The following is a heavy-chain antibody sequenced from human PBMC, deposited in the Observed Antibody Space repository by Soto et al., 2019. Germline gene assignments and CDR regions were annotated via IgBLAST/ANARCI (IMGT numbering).Heavy chain of an antibody. CDR3: ARDPQITSTRYSSPARYYYYGMDV. J-gene: IGHJ6*02. CDR1: GYTFTSYG. V-gene: IGHV1-18*04. CDR2: ISAYNGNT. D-gene: IGHD6-19*01. Sequence: QVQLVQSGAEVKKPGASVKVSCKASGYTFTSYGISWVRQAPGQGLEWMGWISAYNGNTNYAQKLQGRVTMTTDTSTSTDYMELRSLRSDDTAVYYCARDPQITSTRYSSPARYYYYGMDVWGQGTTVTVSS.